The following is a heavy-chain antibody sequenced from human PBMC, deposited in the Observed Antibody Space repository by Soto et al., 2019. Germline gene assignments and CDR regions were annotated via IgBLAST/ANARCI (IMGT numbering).Heavy chain of an antibody. J-gene: IGHJ6*02. CDR3: TRDEQQLVAYYYYGMDV. V-gene: IGHV3-49*03. CDR1: GFTFGDYA. CDR2: IRSKAYGGTT. D-gene: IGHD6-13*01. Sequence: PGGSLRLSCIASGFTFGDYAMSWFRQAPGKGLEWVGFIRSKAYGGTTEYAASVKGRFTISRDDSKSIAYLQMNSLKTEDTAVYYCTRDEQQLVAYYYYGMDVWGQGTTVTVSS.